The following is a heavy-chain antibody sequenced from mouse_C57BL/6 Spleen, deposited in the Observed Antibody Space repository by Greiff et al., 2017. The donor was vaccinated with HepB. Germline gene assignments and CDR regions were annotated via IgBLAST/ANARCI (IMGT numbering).Heavy chain of an antibody. CDR2: IHPNSGST. CDR1: GYTFTSYW. V-gene: IGHV1-64*01. Sequence: QVQLQQPGAELVKPGASVKLSCKASGYTFTSYWMHWVKQRPGQGLEWIGMIHPNSGSTNYNEKFKSKATLTVDKSPSTAYMQLSSLTSEDSAVYYCARSGDSSGYGFAYWGQGTLVTVSA. J-gene: IGHJ3*01. D-gene: IGHD3-2*02. CDR3: ARSGDSSGYGFAY.